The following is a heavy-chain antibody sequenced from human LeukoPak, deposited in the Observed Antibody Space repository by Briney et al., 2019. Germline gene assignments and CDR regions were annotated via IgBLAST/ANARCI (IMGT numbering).Heavy chain of an antibody. CDR3: AKRQPYYFDY. Sequence: PGGSLRLSCAASGFTFSSYGMSWVRQAPGKGLEWVSSVNSGDGTYYADSVRGRFTISRDNSRNTLYLQMNSLRADDTAIYYCAKRQPYYFDYWGPGTLVAVSS. J-gene: IGHJ4*02. CDR2: VNSGDGT. D-gene: IGHD1-1*01. V-gene: IGHV3-23*01. CDR1: GFTFSSYG.